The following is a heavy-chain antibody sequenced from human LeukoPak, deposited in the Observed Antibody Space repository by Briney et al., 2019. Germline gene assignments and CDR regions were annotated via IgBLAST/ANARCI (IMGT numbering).Heavy chain of an antibody. Sequence: GGSLRLSCAASGFIVSSNYMSWVRQAPGKGLEWVSSISSSSVYTHYADSVKGRFTISRDNGKNSLYLQMHSLRAEDTALYYCARDALRDDAFDIWGQGTLVTVSS. J-gene: IGHJ3*02. CDR1: GFIVSSNY. CDR2: ISSSSVYT. CDR3: ARDALRDDAFDI. V-gene: IGHV3-21*04.